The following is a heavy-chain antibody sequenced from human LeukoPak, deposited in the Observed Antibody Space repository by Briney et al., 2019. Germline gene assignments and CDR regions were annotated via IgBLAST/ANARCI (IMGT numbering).Heavy chain of an antibody. D-gene: IGHD4-17*01. CDR3: ARPGYYGDYSFDF. CDR1: GYSFTSYW. J-gene: IGHJ4*02. Sequence: GESLKISCKGAGYSFTSYWIGWVRHMAGKGLEWMGIIYPRDSDTRYSPSFQGQVTISADKSISTAYLQWSSLKASDTAMYYCARPGYYGDYSFDFWGQGTLVTVSS. CDR2: IYPRDSDT. V-gene: IGHV5-51*01.